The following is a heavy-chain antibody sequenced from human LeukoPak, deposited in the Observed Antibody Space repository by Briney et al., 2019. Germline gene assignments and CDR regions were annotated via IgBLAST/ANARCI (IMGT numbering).Heavy chain of an antibody. CDR1: GFTFSSYA. Sequence: PGGSLRLSCAASGFTFSSYAMSWVRQAPGKGLEWVSAISGSGGSTYYADSVKGRFTISRDNSKNTLYPQMNSLRAEDTAVYYCAKIRGYGSGSYYNELYYYYGMDVWGQGTTVTVSS. D-gene: IGHD3-10*01. J-gene: IGHJ6*02. V-gene: IGHV3-23*01. CDR3: AKIRGYGSGSYYNELYYYYGMDV. CDR2: ISGSGGST.